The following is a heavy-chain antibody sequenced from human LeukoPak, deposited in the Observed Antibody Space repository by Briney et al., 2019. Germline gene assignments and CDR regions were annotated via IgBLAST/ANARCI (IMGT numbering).Heavy chain of an antibody. Sequence: SVKVSCKASGGTFSSYAISWVRQAPGQGLEWMGRIIPIFGTANYAQKFQGRVTITTDESTSTAYMELSSLRSEDTAVYYCARKVPAARRGRWFDPWGQGTLVTVSS. V-gene: IGHV1-69*05. CDR1: GGTFSSYA. D-gene: IGHD2-2*01. CDR2: IIPIFGTA. J-gene: IGHJ5*02. CDR3: ARKVPAARRGRWFDP.